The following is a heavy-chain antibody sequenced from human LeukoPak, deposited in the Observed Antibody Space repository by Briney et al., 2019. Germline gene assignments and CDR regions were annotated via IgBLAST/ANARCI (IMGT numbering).Heavy chain of an antibody. D-gene: IGHD3-10*01. V-gene: IGHV3-9*01. J-gene: IGHJ4*02. CDR2: ISWNSGSI. Sequence: GGSLRLSCAASGFTFDDYAMHWVRQAPGKGLEWVSGISWNSGSIGYADSVKGRFTISRDNAKNSLYLQMNSLRAEDTALYYCAKDINGFGELLAPFLWGQGTLVTVSS. CDR3: AKDINGFGELLAPFL. CDR1: GFTFDDYA.